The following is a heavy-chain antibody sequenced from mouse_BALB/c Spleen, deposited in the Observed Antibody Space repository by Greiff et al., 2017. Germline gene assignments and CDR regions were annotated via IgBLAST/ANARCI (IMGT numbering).Heavy chain of an antibody. V-gene: IGHV5-12-1*01. J-gene: IGHJ3*01. CDR1: GFAFSSYD. Sequence: EVKLMESGGGLVKPGGSLKLSCAASGFAFSSYDMSWVRPTPEKRLEWVAYISSGGGSTYYPDTVKGRFTISRDNAKNTLYLQMSRLKSEDTAMYDCEGHGGNDLAYWGQGTRVTVSA. CDR2: ISSGGGST. D-gene: IGHD2-2*01. CDR3: EGHGGNDLAY.